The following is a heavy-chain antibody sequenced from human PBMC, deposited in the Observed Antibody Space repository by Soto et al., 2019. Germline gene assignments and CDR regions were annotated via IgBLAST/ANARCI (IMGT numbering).Heavy chain of an antibody. J-gene: IGHJ6*02. D-gene: IGHD1-20*01. V-gene: IGHV1-69*12. Sequence: QVQLVQSGAEVKKPGSSVKVSCKASGGTFSSYAINWVRQAPGQGLEWMGGIIPIFGTADYAQKFQGRVTITADESASTAYMELSSLRSEYTAVDYCASRIPGSPNYYYGMDVWGQGTTVTVSS. CDR3: ASRIPGSPNYYYGMDV. CDR2: IIPIFGTA. CDR1: GGTFSSYA.